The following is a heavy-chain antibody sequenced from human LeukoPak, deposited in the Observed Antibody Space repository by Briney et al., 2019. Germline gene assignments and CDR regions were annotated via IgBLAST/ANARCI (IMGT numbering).Heavy chain of an antibody. CDR3: ARDSVTGNSDY. V-gene: IGHV4-59*01. CDR1: GGSISGYY. J-gene: IGHJ4*02. D-gene: IGHD3-9*01. Sequence: NSSETLSLTCTVSGGSISGYYWSWIRLPPGKGLEWIGYIFYSGSTNYNPSLKSRVTFSVDTSKNQLSLRLSSVTAADTAVYYCARDSVTGNSDYRGQGTLVTVSS. CDR2: IFYSGST.